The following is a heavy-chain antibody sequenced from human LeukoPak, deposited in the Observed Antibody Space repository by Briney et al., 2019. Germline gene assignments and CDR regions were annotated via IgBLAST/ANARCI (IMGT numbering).Heavy chain of an antibody. CDR1: GGSFNTFY. V-gene: IGHV4-34*01. J-gene: IGHJ4*02. Sequence: PSETLSLTCAVYGGSFNTFYWSWIRQPPGKGLEWIGQINRYGSANYNPSLKSRVAISLDTSKNQFSLRVTSVTAADTAVYYCARDSPYSPHDSWGQGTLVTVYS. CDR2: INRYGSA. CDR3: ARDSPYSPHDS. D-gene: IGHD4-11*01.